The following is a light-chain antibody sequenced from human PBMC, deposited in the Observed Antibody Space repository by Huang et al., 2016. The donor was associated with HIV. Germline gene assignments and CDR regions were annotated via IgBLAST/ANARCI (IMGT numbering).Light chain of an antibody. CDR1: QDINNY. Sequence: DIQMTQSPSSLTASVGDRVTITCQASQDINNYLNWYQQKPGKAPKLLIYDASNLETGGPSRFSGSGSGTHFTFTISSLQPEDIATYYCQQYDNFLPITFGQGTRLEIK. CDR2: DAS. CDR3: QQYDNFLPIT. V-gene: IGKV1-33*01. J-gene: IGKJ5*01.